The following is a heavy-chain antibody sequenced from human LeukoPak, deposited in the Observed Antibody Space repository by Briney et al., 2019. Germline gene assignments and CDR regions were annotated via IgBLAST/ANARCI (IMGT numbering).Heavy chain of an antibody. J-gene: IGHJ4*02. CDR3: ARDRGALIAAAASRYFDY. CDR2: IYHSGST. Sequence: SQTLSLTCTVSGGSISSGGYYWSWIRQPPGKGLEWIGYIYHSGSTYYNPSLKSRVTISVDRSKNQFSLKLSSVTAADTAVYYCARDRGALIAAAASRYFDYWGQGTLVTVSS. D-gene: IGHD6-13*01. V-gene: IGHV4-30-2*01. CDR1: GGSISSGGYY.